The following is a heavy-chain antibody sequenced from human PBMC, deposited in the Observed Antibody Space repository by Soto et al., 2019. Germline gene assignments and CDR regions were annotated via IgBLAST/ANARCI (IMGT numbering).Heavy chain of an antibody. J-gene: IGHJ5*02. D-gene: IGHD2-2*02. CDR1: GGSFSGYY. V-gene: IGHV4-34*01. CDR3: AMTVVVPAAIQGAYNWFDP. CDR2: INHSGST. Sequence: KSSETLSLTCAVYGGSFSGYYWSWIRQPPGKGLEWIGEINHSGSTNYNPSLKSRVTISVDTSKNQFSLKLSSVTAADTAVYYCAMTVVVPAAIQGAYNWFDPWGQGTLVTVSS.